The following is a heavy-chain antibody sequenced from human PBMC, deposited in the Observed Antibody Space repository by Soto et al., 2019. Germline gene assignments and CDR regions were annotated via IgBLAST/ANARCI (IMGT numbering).Heavy chain of an antibody. CDR1: GFMFSSFA. V-gene: IGHV3-23*01. J-gene: IGHJ6*02. D-gene: IGHD2-2*01. CDR2: TRSNGEHT. Sequence: GGSLRLSYAGSGFMFSSFAMTWVRQAPGKGLEWVSTTRSNGEHTYYADSVKGRFTVSRDNSKNTLFLEMSSLRAEDSAIYYCAKDSKSVSVSAARVYGMDVWGQGTTVTVSS. CDR3: AKDSKSVSVSAARVYGMDV.